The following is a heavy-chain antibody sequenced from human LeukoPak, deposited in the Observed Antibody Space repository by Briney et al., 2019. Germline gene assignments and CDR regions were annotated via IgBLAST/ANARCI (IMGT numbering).Heavy chain of an antibody. J-gene: IGHJ4*02. Sequence: GGSLRLSCAASGCTFSSYAMSWVRQAPGKGLEWVSAISGSGGTTYYADSVKGRFTISRDNSKNTLYLQMDSLSAEDTAVYYCAKSGDSSGYYFYYFDYWGQGTLVTVSS. CDR1: GCTFSSYA. D-gene: IGHD3-22*01. V-gene: IGHV3-23*01. CDR3: AKSGDSSGYYFYYFDY. CDR2: ISGSGGTT.